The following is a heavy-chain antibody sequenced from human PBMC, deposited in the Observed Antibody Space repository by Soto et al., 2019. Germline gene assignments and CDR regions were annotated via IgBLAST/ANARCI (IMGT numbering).Heavy chain of an antibody. V-gene: IGHV4-30-4*01. CDR3: ARDRDSSGFLFGY. J-gene: IGHJ4*02. Sequence: PSETLSLTCTVSGGSISSGDYYWSWIRQPPGKGLEWIGYIYYSGSTYYNPSLKSRVTISVDTSKNQFSLKLSSVTAADTAVYYCARDRDSSGFLFGYWGQGXLVTVSS. CDR1: GGSISSGDYY. D-gene: IGHD3-22*01. CDR2: IYYSGST.